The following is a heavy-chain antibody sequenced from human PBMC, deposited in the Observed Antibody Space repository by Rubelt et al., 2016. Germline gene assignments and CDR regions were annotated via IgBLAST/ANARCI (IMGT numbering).Heavy chain of an antibody. J-gene: IGHJ4*02. V-gene: IGHV3-43D*03. CDR2: FSRDGGTT. CDR1: GFTFGDSA. D-gene: IGHD1-26*01. CDR3: AKDYIGSYTH. Sequence: EVQLVESGGVVVQPGGSLRLSCAASGFTFGDSAMHWVRQPPGKGLEWVSLFSRDGGTTYYADFVKGRFTISRDNSKNSLYLQMNSLRAEDTALYYCAKDYIGSYTHWGQGTLVTVSS.